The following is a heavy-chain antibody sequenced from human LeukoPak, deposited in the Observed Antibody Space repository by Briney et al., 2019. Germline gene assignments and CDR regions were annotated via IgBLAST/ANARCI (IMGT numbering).Heavy chain of an antibody. CDR1: GFALGTRGGG. D-gene: IGHD5-18*01. CDR3: AHRQGYSYGAKFDY. CDR2: IYWNDDK. J-gene: IGHJ4*02. Sequence: SGPTLVNPTQTLTLTCTFSGFALGTRGGGVGWIRQPPGKALEWLSLIYWNDDKRYSPSLKSTLTITKDTSKNQVVLTMTNMDPVDTATYYCAHRQGYSYGAKFDYWGQGTLVTVSS. V-gene: IGHV2-5*01.